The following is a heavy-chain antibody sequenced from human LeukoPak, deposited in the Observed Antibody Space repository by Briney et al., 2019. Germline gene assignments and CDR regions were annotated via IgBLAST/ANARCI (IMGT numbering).Heavy chain of an antibody. CDR2: ISSSGSTI. CDR1: GFTFSSYE. CDR3: ARRGASTGGLDY. D-gene: IGHD1-1*01. V-gene: IGHV3-48*03. Sequence: GGSLRLSCAASGFTFSSYEMNWVRQAPGKGLEWVSYISSSGSTIYYADSVKGRFTISRDNAKNSLYLQMNSLRAEDTAVYYCARRGASTGGLDYWGQGTLVTVSS. J-gene: IGHJ4*02.